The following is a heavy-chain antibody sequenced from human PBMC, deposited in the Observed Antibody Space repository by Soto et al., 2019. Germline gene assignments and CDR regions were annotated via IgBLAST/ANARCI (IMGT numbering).Heavy chain of an antibody. CDR2: IQQDGSET. CDR3: ARDKEGTSSNRFAY. V-gene: IGHV3-7*01. Sequence: EVQLVESGGGLVQPGGSLRLSCAASGFTFSSYWMSWVRQAPGKGLEWVANIQQDGSETYYVDSVKGRFTITRDNAKNSVYLQMNSLRAEDTAVYYCARDKEGTSSNRFAYWGQGTLVTVSS. CDR1: GFTFSSYW. D-gene: IGHD1-1*01. J-gene: IGHJ4*02.